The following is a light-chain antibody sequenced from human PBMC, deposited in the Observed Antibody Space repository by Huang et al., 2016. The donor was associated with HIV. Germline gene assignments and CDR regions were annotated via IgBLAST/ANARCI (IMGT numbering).Light chain of an antibody. J-gene: IGKJ1*01. CDR1: QSVRDN. V-gene: IGKV3-15*01. CDR3: QQYYTWPRT. CDR2: GSS. Sequence: LMTQSPVTLSESPGGRVTISCWASQSVRDNLAWFQQKPGQAPRLLVHGSSTRATGVPARFSGSGSGTGFTLTITSLQSEDYAVYYCQQYYTWPRTFGQGTRVE.